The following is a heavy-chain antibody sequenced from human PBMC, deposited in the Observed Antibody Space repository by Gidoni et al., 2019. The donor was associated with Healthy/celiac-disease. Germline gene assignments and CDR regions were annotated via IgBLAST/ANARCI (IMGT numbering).Heavy chain of an antibody. D-gene: IGHD6-19*01. CDR1: GYTFPSYG. V-gene: IGHV1-18*01. CDR2: ISAYNGNT. CDR3: ARDQDSSGWLDP. Sequence: QVQLVQSGAEVKKPGSSVKVSCKASGYTFPSYGISWVRQAPGKGLEWLGWISAYNGNTKYAQKLQGRVTMTTDTTTSTAYMELRSLRSDDTAVYYCARDQDSSGWLDPWGQGTLVTVSS. J-gene: IGHJ5*02.